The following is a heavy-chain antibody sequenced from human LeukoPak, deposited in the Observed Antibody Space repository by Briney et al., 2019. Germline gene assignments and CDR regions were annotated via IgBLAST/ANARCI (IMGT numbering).Heavy chain of an antibody. CDR1: GYTFTSYG. Sequence: ASVKVSCKASGYTFTSYGISWVRQAPGQGLEWMGWISAYNGNTNYAQKLQGRVTMTIDTSTSTAYMELRSLRSDDTAVYYCARDPGLLWFGELSQYYFDYWGQGTLVTVPS. J-gene: IGHJ4*02. V-gene: IGHV1-18*01. CDR3: ARDPGLLWFGELSQYYFDY. CDR2: ISAYNGNT. D-gene: IGHD3-10*01.